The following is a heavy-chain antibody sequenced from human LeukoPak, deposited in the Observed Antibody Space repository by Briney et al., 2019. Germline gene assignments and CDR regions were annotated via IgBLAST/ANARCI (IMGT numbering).Heavy chain of an antibody. CDR3: ARVRGVGGYSNY. CDR2: INLNSGGT. V-gene: IGHV1-2*02. CDR1: GYTFTCYY. Sequence: ASVKVSCKASGYTFTCYYMHWVRQAPGQGLEWMGGINLNSGGTNYAQKFQGRVTMTRDTSISTAYMELRRLRSDDTAVYYCARVRGVGGYSNYWGQGTLVTVSS. J-gene: IGHJ4*02. D-gene: IGHD2-15*01.